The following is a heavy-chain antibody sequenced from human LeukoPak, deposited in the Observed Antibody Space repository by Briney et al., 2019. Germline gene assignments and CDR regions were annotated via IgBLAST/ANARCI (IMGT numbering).Heavy chain of an antibody. D-gene: IGHD6-19*01. CDR3: AKTAVAGLFDY. CDR1: GGSISGGSYY. V-gene: IGHV4-61*02. Sequence: PSETLSLTCTVSGGSISGGSYYWSWIRQPAGKGLEWIGRIYSSGITTYNPSLKSRVTISIDTPKNQFSLKLSSVTAADTAVYYCAKTAVAGLFDYWGQGTLVTVSS. J-gene: IGHJ4*02. CDR2: IYSSGIT.